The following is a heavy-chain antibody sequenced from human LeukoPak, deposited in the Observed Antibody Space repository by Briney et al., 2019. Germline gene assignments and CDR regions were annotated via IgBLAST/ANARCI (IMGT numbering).Heavy chain of an antibody. Sequence: PGGSLRLSCAASGFTFSTYWMSWVRQAPGKGLEWVATIRQDGSEMYYVDFLKGRLTIFRQNAKNSLYLQMKSLRAEDTAVYYCARDRSGWDYFDYWGQGTLVTVSS. CDR3: ARDRSGWDYFDY. J-gene: IGHJ4*02. D-gene: IGHD6-19*01. CDR1: GFTFSTYW. CDR2: IRQDGSEM. V-gene: IGHV3-7*03.